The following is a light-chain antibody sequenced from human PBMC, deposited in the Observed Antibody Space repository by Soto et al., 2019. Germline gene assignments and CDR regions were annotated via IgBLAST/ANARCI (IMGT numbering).Light chain of an antibody. Sequence: EIALTQSPGSLSLSPGERATLSCRASQTISNSYLAWYRQKSGQAPRLLIYGASSRAPGIPDRFSGSESGTDFTLTISSLEPEDFAVYYCHQYGSSPWTLGQGTKVEIK. CDR3: HQYGSSPWT. V-gene: IGKV3-20*01. J-gene: IGKJ1*01. CDR1: QTISNSY. CDR2: GAS.